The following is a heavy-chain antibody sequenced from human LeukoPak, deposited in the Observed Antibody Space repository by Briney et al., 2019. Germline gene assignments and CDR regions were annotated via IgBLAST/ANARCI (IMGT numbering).Heavy chain of an antibody. CDR3: AVQSAYGFDY. CDR1: GGSISGYY. J-gene: IGHJ4*02. D-gene: IGHD4-17*01. CDR2: IYTSGST. Sequence: SETLSLTCTVSGGSISGYYWSWIRQPAGKGLEWIGRIYTSGSTNYNPSLKSRVTMSVDTSKNQFSLKLSSVTVADTAVYYCAVQSAYGFDYWGQGTLVTVSS. V-gene: IGHV4-4*07.